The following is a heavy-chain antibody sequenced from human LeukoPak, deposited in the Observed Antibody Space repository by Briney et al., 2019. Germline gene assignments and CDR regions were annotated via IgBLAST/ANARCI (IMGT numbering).Heavy chain of an antibody. Sequence: SETLSLTCAVSGYSISSGYYWAWIRQPPGKGLEWIGNIYYSGSTYYNPSLKSRVTISVDTSKNQFSLKLSSVTAADTAVYYCARQLRYCSGTSCYRIDSWGQGTLVTVSS. D-gene: IGHD2-2*01. CDR2: IYYSGST. CDR3: ARQLRYCSGTSCYRIDS. V-gene: IGHV4-38-2*01. J-gene: IGHJ4*02. CDR1: GYSISSGYY.